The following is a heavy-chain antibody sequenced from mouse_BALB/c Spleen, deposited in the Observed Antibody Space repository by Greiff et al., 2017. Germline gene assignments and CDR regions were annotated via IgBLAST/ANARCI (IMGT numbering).Heavy chain of an antibody. CDR2: ISSGSSTI. D-gene: IGHD1-1*01. J-gene: IGHJ4*01. CDR3: ATTTGGYAMDY. CDR1: GFTFSSFG. Sequence: EVMLVESGGGLVQPGGSRKLSCAASGFTFSSFGMHWVRQAPEKGLEWVAYISSGSSTIYYADTVKGRFTISRDNPKNTLFLQMTSLRSEDTAMYYCATTTGGYAMDYWGQGTSVTVSS. V-gene: IGHV5-17*02.